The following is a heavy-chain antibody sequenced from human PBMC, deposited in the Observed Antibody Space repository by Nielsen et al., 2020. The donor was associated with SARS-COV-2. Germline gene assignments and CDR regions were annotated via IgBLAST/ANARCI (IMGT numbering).Heavy chain of an antibody. CDR1: GGSISSGDYY. V-gene: IGHV4-30-4*01. Sequence: SETLSLTCTVSGGSISSGDYYWNWVRQPPGKGLEWIGHIYYSGSTYYNPSLKSRVTISEDTSKSQFSLNLSSVTAADTAVYYCARTTVTTAFDYWGQGTLVTVSS. J-gene: IGHJ4*02. D-gene: IGHD4-17*01. CDR3: ARTTVTTAFDY. CDR2: IYYSGST.